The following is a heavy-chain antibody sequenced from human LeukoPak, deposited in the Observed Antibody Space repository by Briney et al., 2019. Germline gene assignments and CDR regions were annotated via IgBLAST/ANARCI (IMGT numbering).Heavy chain of an antibody. J-gene: IGHJ4*02. CDR1: GFIFSSYG. V-gene: IGHV3-33*01. CDR3: ARVQAAEDY. CDR2: ISYDGSNK. Sequence: GGSLRLSCAASGFIFSSYGMHWVRQAPGKGLEWVAFISYDGSNKYYADSVKGRFTISRDNAKNSLYLQMNSLRAEDTAVYYCARVQAAEDYWGQGTLVTVSS. D-gene: IGHD6-13*01.